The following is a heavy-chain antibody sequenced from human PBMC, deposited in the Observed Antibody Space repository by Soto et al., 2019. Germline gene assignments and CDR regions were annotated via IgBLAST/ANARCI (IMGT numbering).Heavy chain of an antibody. Sequence: PGGSLRLSCAASGFTFSSYGMHWVRQAPGKGLEWVAVISYDGSNKYYADSVKGRFTISRDNSKNTLYLQMNSLRAEDTAVYYCAKWGNWNDEDYASYYGMDVWGQGTTVTVSS. D-gene: IGHD1-1*01. CDR1: GFTFSSYG. CDR3: AKWGNWNDEDYASYYGMDV. J-gene: IGHJ6*02. CDR2: ISYDGSNK. V-gene: IGHV3-30*18.